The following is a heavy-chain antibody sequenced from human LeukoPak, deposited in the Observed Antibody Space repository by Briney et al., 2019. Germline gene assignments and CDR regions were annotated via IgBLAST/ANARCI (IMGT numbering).Heavy chain of an antibody. J-gene: IGHJ1*01. CDR2: IKNDGKIT. CDR3: LLIILGGSSQH. V-gene: IGHV3-74*01. CDR1: EFTFNNYW. D-gene: IGHD3-3*01. Sequence: PGGSLRLSCAASEFTFNNYWMHWVRQAPGKWLVWVSRIKNDGKITTYADSVKGRFTTSRDNAKNTFYLQMNSLRVEDTAVYYCLLIILGGSSQHWGQGTLVTVSS.